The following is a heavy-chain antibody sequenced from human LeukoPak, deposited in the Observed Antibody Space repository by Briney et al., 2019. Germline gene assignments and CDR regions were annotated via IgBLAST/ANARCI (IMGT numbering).Heavy chain of an antibody. J-gene: IGHJ4*02. D-gene: IGHD5-12*01. Sequence: SETLSLTCTVSGYSISSGYYWGWIRQPPGKGLEWIGSIYHSARTYYNPSLKSRVTISLDTSKNQFSLKLSSVTAADTAVYYCARHRDIVATIDYWGQGTLVTVSS. CDR3: ARHRDIVATIDY. V-gene: IGHV4-38-2*02. CDR2: IYHSART. CDR1: GYSISSGYY.